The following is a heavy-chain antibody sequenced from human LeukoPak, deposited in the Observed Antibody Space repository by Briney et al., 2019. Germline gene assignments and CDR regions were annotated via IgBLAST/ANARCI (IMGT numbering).Heavy chain of an antibody. Sequence: ASQTLSLTCTVSGGSISSGGHYWSWIRQHPGKGLEWIGYIYYSGSTYYNPSLKSRVTISVDTSKNQFSLKLSSVTAADTAVYYCARGAGEYQLLWSETCYYYYMDVWGKGTTVTVSS. CDR2: IYYSGST. V-gene: IGHV4-31*03. CDR1: GGSISSGGHY. J-gene: IGHJ6*03. CDR3: ARGAGEYQLLWSETCYYYYMDV. D-gene: IGHD2-2*01.